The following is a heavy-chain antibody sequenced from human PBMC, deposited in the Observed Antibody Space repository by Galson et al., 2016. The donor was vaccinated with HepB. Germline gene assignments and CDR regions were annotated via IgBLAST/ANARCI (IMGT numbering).Heavy chain of an antibody. V-gene: IGHV3-15*01. J-gene: IGHJ6*02. Sequence: SWMTSGATFSDAWMTWVRQTPERGLEWVGRIKSQFDGGAADYAAPVRGRFTISRDDSINTLYLHMNRLETEDTGVYYCTTLGYSNVRWWNDGMDVWGQGTTVTVSS. CDR2: IKSQFDGGAA. CDR3: TTLGYSNVRWWNDGMDV. D-gene: IGHD4-11*01. CDR1: GATFSDAW.